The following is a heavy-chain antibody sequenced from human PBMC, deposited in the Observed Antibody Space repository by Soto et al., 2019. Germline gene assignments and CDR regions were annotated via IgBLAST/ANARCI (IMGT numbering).Heavy chain of an antibody. CDR2: FDPEDGET. V-gene: IGHV1-24*01. D-gene: IGHD3-22*01. CDR1: GYTLTELS. Sequence: GASVKVSCKVSGYTLTELSMHWVRQAPGKGLEWMGGFDPEDGETIYAQKFQGRVTMTEDTSTDTAYMELSSLRSEDTAVYYCAIYYYASSGYLGAFDIWGQGTMVSV. J-gene: IGHJ3*02. CDR3: AIYYYASSGYLGAFDI.